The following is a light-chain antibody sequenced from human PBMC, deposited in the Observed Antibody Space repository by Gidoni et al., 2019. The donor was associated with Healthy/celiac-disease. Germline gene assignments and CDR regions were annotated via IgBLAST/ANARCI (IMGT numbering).Light chain of an antibody. Sequence: DIKLTQPPSFLSASVGDRVTITCRASQGISSYLTWYQQNPGKAPKHLIYAASTLQSGVPSRFSGSGSGTEFTLTISSLQPEDFATYYCQQLNSYPYTFGQGTKLEIK. CDR2: AAS. J-gene: IGKJ2*01. CDR1: QGISSY. CDR3: QQLNSYPYT. V-gene: IGKV1-9*01.